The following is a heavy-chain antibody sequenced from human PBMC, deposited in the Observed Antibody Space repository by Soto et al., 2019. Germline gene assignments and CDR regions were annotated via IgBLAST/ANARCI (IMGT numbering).Heavy chain of an antibody. CDR3: AGGRYGDY. V-gene: IGHV1-18*01. CDR2: ISAHNGNT. J-gene: IGHJ4*02. Sequence: QVNLVQSGAEVKKPGASVKVSGKGSGYAFTTYGITWVRQAPGQGLEWMGWISAHNGNTNYAQKLQGRVTVTRDTSTSTAYMELRGLRSDATAVYYCAGGRYGDYWGQGALVTVSS. D-gene: IGHD1-1*01. CDR1: GYAFTTYG.